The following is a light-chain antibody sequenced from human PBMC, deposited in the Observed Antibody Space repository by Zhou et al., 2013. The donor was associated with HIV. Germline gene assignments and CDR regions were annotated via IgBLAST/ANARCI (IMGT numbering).Light chain of an antibody. Sequence: AIRMTQSPSSLSASTGDRVTITCRASQGISSYLAWYQQKPGKAPNLLIYAASTLQSGVPSRFSGSGSGTEFTLTISSLQPEDFATYYCQQPDGLTFGGGTNVEIK. CDR3: QQPDGLT. CDR2: AAS. CDR1: QGISSY. V-gene: IGKV1-8*01. J-gene: IGKJ4*01.